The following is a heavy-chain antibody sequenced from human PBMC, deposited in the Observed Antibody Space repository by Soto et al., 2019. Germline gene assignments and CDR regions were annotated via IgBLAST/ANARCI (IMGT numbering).Heavy chain of an antibody. CDR1: GFTFSSYA. Sequence: GGSLRLSCSASGFTFSSYAMHWVRQAPGKGLEYVSAISSNGGSTYYADSVKDRFTISRDNSKNTLYLQMSSLRAEDTAVYYCVKLPGSITGTTGYYFDYWGQGTLVTVSS. D-gene: IGHD1-7*01. CDR3: VKLPGSITGTTGYYFDY. CDR2: ISSNGGST. J-gene: IGHJ4*02. V-gene: IGHV3-64D*09.